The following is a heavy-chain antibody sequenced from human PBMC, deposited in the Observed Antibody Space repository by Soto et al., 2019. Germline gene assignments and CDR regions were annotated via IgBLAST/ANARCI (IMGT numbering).Heavy chain of an antibody. CDR2: ISGSGGST. CDR1: GFTFSSYA. Sequence: EVQLLESGGGLVQPGGSLRLSCAASGFTFSSYAMSWVRQAPGKGLEWVSAISGSGGSTYYADSVKGRFTISRDNSKNTLYLQMNSLGAEDTAVYYCAEGGAQLLHYNWFDPWGQGTLVTVSS. D-gene: IGHD2-2*01. CDR3: AEGGAQLLHYNWFDP. V-gene: IGHV3-23*01. J-gene: IGHJ5*02.